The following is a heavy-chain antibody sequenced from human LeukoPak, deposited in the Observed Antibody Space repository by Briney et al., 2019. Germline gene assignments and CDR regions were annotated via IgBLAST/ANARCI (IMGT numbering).Heavy chain of an antibody. D-gene: IGHD1-26*01. V-gene: IGHV4-39*07. J-gene: IGHJ4*02. CDR3: ARSLGELVFDY. Sequence: SETLSLTCTVSGGSISSSSYYWGWIRQPPGKGLEWIGSIYYSGSTYYNPSLKSRVTISVDTSKNQFSLKLSSVTAADTAVYYCARSLGELVFDYWGQGTLVTVSS. CDR2: IYYSGST. CDR1: GGSISSSSYY.